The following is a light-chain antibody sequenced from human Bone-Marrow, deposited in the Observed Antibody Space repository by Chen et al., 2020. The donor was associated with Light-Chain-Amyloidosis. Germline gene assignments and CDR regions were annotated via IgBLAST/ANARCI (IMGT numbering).Light chain of an antibody. V-gene: IGLV6-57*01. CDR3: QSYQGSSQGV. CDR2: EDD. Sequence: NFMLTQPHSVSESPGKTVIISCTRSSGSIATNYVQWYQQRPGSSPTTVIYEDDQRPSGVPERFSGTIDRSSNSASLAISGQQTEDEADYYCQSYQGSSQGVFGGGTKLTVL. J-gene: IGLJ3*02. CDR1: SGSIATNY.